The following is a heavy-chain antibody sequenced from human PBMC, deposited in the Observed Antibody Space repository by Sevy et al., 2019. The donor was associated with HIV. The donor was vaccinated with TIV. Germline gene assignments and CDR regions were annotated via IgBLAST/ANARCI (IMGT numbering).Heavy chain of an antibody. D-gene: IGHD2-8*01. J-gene: IGHJ6*02. Sequence: GGSLRLSCAASGFAFSSSWRTWVRQAPGKGLEWVANIKQDGSEKYYVDFLKGRFTISRDNAKNSLYLQMNSLRAEDTAVYYCARLCTDFIYYYYYGMDVWGQGTTVTVSS. CDR3: ARLCTDFIYYYYYGMDV. V-gene: IGHV3-7*01. CDR2: IKQDGSEK. CDR1: GFAFSSSW.